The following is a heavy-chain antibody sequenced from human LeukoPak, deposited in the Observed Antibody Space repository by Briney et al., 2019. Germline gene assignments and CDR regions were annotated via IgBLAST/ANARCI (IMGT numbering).Heavy chain of an antibody. J-gene: IGHJ3*02. CDR1: GFTFSSNG. D-gene: IGHD5-24*01. Sequence: GSLRLSCAASGFTFSSNGMNWVRQAPGKGLEWVSSISSSSSYIYYADSVKGRSTISRDNAKNSLYLQMNSLRAEDTAVYYCARGSRDGYNAAFDIWGQGTMVTVSS. CDR3: ARGSRDGYNAAFDI. CDR2: ISSSSSYI. V-gene: IGHV3-21*01.